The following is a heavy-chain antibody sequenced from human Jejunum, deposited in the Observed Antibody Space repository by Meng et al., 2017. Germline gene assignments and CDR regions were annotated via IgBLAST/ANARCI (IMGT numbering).Heavy chain of an antibody. V-gene: IGHV1-2*06. CDR1: GYTFTNYY. D-gene: IGHD6-13*01. Sequence: VQLVQSGAEVKKPGASVKVSCKASGYTFTNYYIHWVRQAPGQGLDWMGRINPNSGGTNYAQKFQGRVTMTRDTSISTVYMELSSLRSDDTAVYYCAREIEAAGHAGLDYWGQGTLVTSPQ. CDR3: AREIEAAGHAGLDY. CDR2: INPNSGGT. J-gene: IGHJ4*02.